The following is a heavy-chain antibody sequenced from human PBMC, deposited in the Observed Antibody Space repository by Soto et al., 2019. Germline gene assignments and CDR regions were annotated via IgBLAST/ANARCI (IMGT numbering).Heavy chain of an antibody. CDR1: GFTFSSFG. V-gene: IGHV3-23*01. J-gene: IGHJ4*02. CDR2: ISGRGAAT. D-gene: IGHD3-3*01. CDR3: AKVLYGVVTYFDS. Sequence: VQLLGSGGGLVQPGGSLRLPCASLGFTFSSFGMTWVRRPPGKGLEWVSAISGRGAATYYADSVQGGFTISKDNSNNTLYLQMNSLRAEDTAVYSCAKVLYGVVTYFDSWGQGTLVTVSS.